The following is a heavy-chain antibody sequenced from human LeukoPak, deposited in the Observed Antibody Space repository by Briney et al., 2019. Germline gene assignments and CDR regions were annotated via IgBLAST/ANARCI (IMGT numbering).Heavy chain of an antibody. J-gene: IGHJ4*02. D-gene: IGHD6-6*01. CDR2: ISSSGSTI. CDR3: AKDRGKVAARHDFDY. V-gene: IGHV3-48*03. Sequence: GGSLRLSCAASGFIFSSYEMNWVRQAPGKGLEWVSYISSSGSTIYYADSVKGRFTISRDNSKNTLYLQMNSLRAEDTAVYYCAKDRGKVAARHDFDYWGQGTLVTVSS. CDR1: GFIFSSYE.